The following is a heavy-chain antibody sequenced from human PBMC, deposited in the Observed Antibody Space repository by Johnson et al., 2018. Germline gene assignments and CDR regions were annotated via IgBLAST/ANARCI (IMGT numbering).Heavy chain of an antibody. CDR1: DSTFDEYM. Sequence: VQLVQSGGAVVHXGGSLRLSCTASDSTFDEYMMHWVRQAPGKALEWVSLISWDGIMMFYSDSVRGRFVISRDNRKNSLYLQMNSLTTEDTAFYYCAKDADGSGYFDRWGQGALVTVSS. CDR3: AKDADGSGYFDR. J-gene: IGHJ4*02. D-gene: IGHD1-1*01. V-gene: IGHV3-43*01. CDR2: ISWDGIMM.